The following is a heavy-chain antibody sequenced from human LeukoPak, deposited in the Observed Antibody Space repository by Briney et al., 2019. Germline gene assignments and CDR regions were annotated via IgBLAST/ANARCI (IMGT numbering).Heavy chain of an antibody. CDR1: GYSISSGYY. J-gene: IGHJ4*02. CDR2: IYHSGST. Sequence: SETLSLTCAVSGYSISSGYYWGWIRQPPGKGLEWIGSIYHSGSTYYNPSLKSRVTISVDTSKNQFSLKLSSVTAADTAVYYCARQDHGGSSGYYPPGVYSGQGTLVTVSS. CDR3: ARQDHGGSSGYYPPGVY. D-gene: IGHD3-22*01. V-gene: IGHV4-38-2*01.